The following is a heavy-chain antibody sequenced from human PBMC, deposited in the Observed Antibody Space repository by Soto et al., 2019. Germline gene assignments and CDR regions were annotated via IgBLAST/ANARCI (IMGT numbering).Heavy chain of an antibody. D-gene: IGHD6-19*01. CDR1: GFTYSSYG. Sequence: QVQLVESGGGVVQPGRSLRLSCAASGFTYSSYGMQWVCQVPGKGLEWVAVISYDGSNKYYADSVKGRFTISRDNSKNTLYLQMNSLRAEDTAVYYCATLAVAGTWYFALWGRGTLVTVSS. V-gene: IGHV3-30*03. J-gene: IGHJ2*01. CDR3: ATLAVAGTWYFAL. CDR2: ISYDGSNK.